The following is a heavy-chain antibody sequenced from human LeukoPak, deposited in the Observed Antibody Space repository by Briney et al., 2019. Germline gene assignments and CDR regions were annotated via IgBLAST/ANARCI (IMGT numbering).Heavy chain of an antibody. CDR1: GGSISSSNYY. J-gene: IGHJ3*02. CDR2: IYYSGRT. CDR3: ARKAYYYYDSSGYYDAFDI. V-gene: IGHV4-39*01. D-gene: IGHD3-22*01. Sequence: SETLSLTCTVSGGSISSSNYYWGWIRQPPGKGLEWIGNIYYSGRTYYNPSLKSRVTISVDTPKNQFSLKLSSVTAADTAVYYCARKAYYYYDSSGYYDAFDIWGQGTMVTVSS.